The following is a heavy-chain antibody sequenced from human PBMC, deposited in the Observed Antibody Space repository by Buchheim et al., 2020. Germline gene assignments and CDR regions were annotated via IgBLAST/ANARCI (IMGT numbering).Heavy chain of an antibody. J-gene: IGHJ4*02. CDR1: GGTFSSYA. V-gene: IGHV1-69*04. Sequence: QVQLVQSGAEVKKPGSSVKVSCKASGGTFSSYAISWVRQAPGQGLEWMGRIIPILGIANYAQKFQGRVTITADKSTRPAHMELSSLRSEDTAVYYCASGARNMITFGGVINGVDYWGQGTL. CDR2: IIPILGIA. D-gene: IGHD3-16*02. CDR3: ASGARNMITFGGVINGVDY.